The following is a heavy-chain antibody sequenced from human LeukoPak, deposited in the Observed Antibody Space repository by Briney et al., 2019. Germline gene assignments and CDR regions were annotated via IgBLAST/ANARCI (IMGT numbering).Heavy chain of an antibody. J-gene: IGHJ4*02. V-gene: IGHV3-48*03. CDR1: AFTFSAYD. CDR3: ARDRLLHF. CDR2: IDYSGTTI. D-gene: IGHD6-6*01. Sequence: GGSLRLSCAASAFTFSAYDMNWVRQAPGKGLEWLSYIDYSGTTIYYADSVKGRFTISRDNAKNSLNLRMNSLRAEDTAVYYCARDRLLHFWGQGTLVTVSS.